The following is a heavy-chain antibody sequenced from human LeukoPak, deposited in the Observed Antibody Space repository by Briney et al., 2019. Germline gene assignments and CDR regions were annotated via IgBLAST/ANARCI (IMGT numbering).Heavy chain of an antibody. V-gene: IGHV1-69*01. J-gene: IGHJ4*02. D-gene: IGHD4-17*01. CDR2: IIPIFCTA. Sequence: SVKVSCKASGDTFSSYDISWVRQAPGQGLEWMGGIIPIFCTANYAQKFQGRVTITADESTSTAYMELSSLRSEDTAVYYCARLDYGEYPTEDYWGQGTLVTVSS. CDR1: GDTFSSYD. CDR3: ARLDYGEYPTEDY.